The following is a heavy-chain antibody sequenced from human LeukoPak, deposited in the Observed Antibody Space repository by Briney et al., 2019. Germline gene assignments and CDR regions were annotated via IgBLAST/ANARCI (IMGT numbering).Heavy chain of an antibody. CDR1: GGSTSSYY. CDR2: IYYSGST. Sequence: PSETLSLTCTVSGGSTSSYYWSWIRQPPGKGLEWIGYIYYSGSTNYNPSLKSRVTISVDTSKNQFSLKLSSVTAADTAVYYCARDRYSVSYWGQGTLVTVSS. J-gene: IGHJ4*02. D-gene: IGHD1-14*01. CDR3: ARDRYSVSY. V-gene: IGHV4-59*01.